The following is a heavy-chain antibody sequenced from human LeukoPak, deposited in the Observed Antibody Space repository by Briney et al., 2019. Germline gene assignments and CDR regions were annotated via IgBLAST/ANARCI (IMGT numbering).Heavy chain of an antibody. D-gene: IGHD6-13*01. CDR3: AKDLGSSSWYAGWFDP. V-gene: IGHV3-23*01. Sequence: GGSLRLSGAAPDSLFSSHTMNGFRQPPGKGLEWASPISGSGGSTYYADSVKGRFTISRDNSKNTLYLQMNSLRAEDTAVYYCAKDLGSSSWYAGWFDPWGQGTLVTVSS. CDR2: ISGSGGST. J-gene: IGHJ5*02. CDR1: DSLFSSHT.